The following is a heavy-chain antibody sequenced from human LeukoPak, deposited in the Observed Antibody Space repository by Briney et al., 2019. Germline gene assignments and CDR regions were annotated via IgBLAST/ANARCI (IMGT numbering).Heavy chain of an antibody. CDR1: GGSISSGGYS. V-gene: IGHV4-30-2*03. J-gene: IGHJ4*02. D-gene: IGHD6-13*01. CDR2: MYPTGRT. CDR3: ARQGAAAGTYSGLNRRRAVDY. Sequence: PSQTLSLTCAVSGGSISSGGYSWSWIRQPPGKGLEWVGRMYPTGRTNYNPSLKSRVTISVDTSKNQFSLKLSSVTAADTAVYYCARQGAAAGTYSGLNRRRAVDYWGQGTLVTVSS.